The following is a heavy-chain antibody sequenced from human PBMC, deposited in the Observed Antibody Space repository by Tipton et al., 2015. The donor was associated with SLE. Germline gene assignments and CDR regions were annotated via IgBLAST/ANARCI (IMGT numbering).Heavy chain of an antibody. J-gene: IGHJ3*02. Sequence: SGFTVSSNYMSWVRQAPGKGLEWVSVIYSGGSTYYADSVKGRFTISRDNSKNTLYLQMNSLRAEDTAVYYCARDSSWPGAFDIWGQGTMVTVSS. CDR2: IYSGGST. V-gene: IGHV3-53*01. D-gene: IGHD6-13*01. CDR3: ARDSSWPGAFDI. CDR1: GFTVSSNY.